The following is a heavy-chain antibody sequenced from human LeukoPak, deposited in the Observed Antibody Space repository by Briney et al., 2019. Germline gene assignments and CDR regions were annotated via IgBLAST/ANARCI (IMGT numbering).Heavy chain of an antibody. CDR2: IYYSGST. CDR1: GGSISSYY. J-gene: IGHJ4*02. V-gene: IGHV4-59*01. Sequence: SETLSLTCSVSGGSISSYYWSWIRQPPGKGLEWIGYIYYSGSTNYNPSLKSRVTISVDTSKNQFSLKLSSVTAADTAVYYCARVPGTEDYWGQGTLVTVSS. CDR3: ARVPGTEDY. D-gene: IGHD1-1*01.